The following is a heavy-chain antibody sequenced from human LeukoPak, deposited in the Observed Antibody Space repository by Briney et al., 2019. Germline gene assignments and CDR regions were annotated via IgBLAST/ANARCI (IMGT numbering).Heavy chain of an antibody. D-gene: IGHD2-15*01. Sequence: GGSLRLSCAASGFTFSSYWMSWVRQAPGKGLEWVANIKQDGSEKYYVDSVKGRFTVSRDNAKNSLYLQMNSLRAEDTAVYYCARRIPGLTPHIDYWGQGTLVTVSS. J-gene: IGHJ4*02. CDR2: IKQDGSEK. CDR3: ARRIPGLTPHIDY. CDR1: GFTFSSYW. V-gene: IGHV3-7*01.